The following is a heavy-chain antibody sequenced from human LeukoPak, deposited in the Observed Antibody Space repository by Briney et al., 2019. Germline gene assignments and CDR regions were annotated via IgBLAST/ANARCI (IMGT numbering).Heavy chain of an antibody. V-gene: IGHV4-38-2*02. CDR3: ARDLSGGTHDY. CDR2: ISHSGST. J-gene: IGHJ4*02. D-gene: IGHD1-26*01. Sequence: PSETLSLTCAVSDYSISSGFYWGWIRQPPGKGLEWIGSISHSGSTYYNPSLKSRVTISVDTSNNQFSLNLWSVTAADTAVYYCARDLSGGTHDYWGQGTLVTVSS. CDR1: DYSISSGFY.